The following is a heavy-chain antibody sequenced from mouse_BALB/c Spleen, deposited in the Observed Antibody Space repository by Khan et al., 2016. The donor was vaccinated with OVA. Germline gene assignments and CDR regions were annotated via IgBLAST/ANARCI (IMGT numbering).Heavy chain of an antibody. CDR2: IDPENGNA. Sequence: VQLKQSGAELVRPGALVKLSCKASGFNIKDYYILWVKQRPEQGLEWIAWIDPENGNAIYDPKFQAKASITADTSSNTAYLQLSSLTSEDTAVYYCARRGYGNYWFAYWGQGTLVTVSA. CDR1: GFNIKDYY. D-gene: IGHD2-1*01. J-gene: IGHJ3*01. CDR3: ARRGYGNYWFAY. V-gene: IGHV14-1*02.